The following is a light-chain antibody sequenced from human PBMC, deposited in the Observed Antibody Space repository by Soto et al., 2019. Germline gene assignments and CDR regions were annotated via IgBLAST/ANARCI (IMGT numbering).Light chain of an antibody. V-gene: IGLV2-8*01. CDR3: SPYEGSSNV. CDR1: SSDVGGYNY. CDR2: EVN. J-gene: IGLJ1*01. Sequence: QSVLTQPPSASGSPGQSVAISCTGTSSDVGGYNYVSWYQQHPGKAPKLMIYEVNKRPSGVPDRFSGSKSGNTASLTVSGLQAEDEADYYCSPYEGSSNVFGNGTKVTV.